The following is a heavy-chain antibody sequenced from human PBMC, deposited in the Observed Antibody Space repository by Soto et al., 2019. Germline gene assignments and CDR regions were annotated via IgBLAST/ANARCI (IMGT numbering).Heavy chain of an antibody. CDR2: IYYSGST. V-gene: IGHV4-59*12. Sequence: SETLSLTCTVSGGSISSYYWSWIRQPPGKGLEWIGEIYYSGSTNYNPSLKSRVTISVDTSKNQFSLKLSSVTAADTAVYYCARRHYGSGSYYNDYWGQGTLVTVSS. CDR3: ARRHYGSGSYYNDY. D-gene: IGHD3-10*01. CDR1: GGSISSYY. J-gene: IGHJ4*02.